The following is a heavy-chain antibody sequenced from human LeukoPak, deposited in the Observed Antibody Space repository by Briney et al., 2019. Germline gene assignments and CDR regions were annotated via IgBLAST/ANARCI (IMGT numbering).Heavy chain of an antibody. CDR1: GGSISSGGYY. J-gene: IGHJ3*02. D-gene: IGHD3-3*01. CDR2: IYYSGST. Sequence: SQTLSLTCTVSGGSISSGGYYWSWIRTHPGKGLEWIGYIYYSGSTYYNPSLKSRVTISVDTSKNQFSLKLSSVTAADTAVYYCARVRLGFLETKTRDAFDIWGQGTMVTVSS. V-gene: IGHV4-31*03. CDR3: ARVRLGFLETKTRDAFDI.